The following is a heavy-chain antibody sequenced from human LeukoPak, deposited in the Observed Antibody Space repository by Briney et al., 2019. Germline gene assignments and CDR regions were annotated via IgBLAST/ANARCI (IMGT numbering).Heavy chain of an antibody. J-gene: IGHJ5*02. V-gene: IGHV3-23*01. D-gene: IGHD6-13*01. CDR1: GFAFSSYA. Sequence: RSGGSLRLSCAASGFAFSSYAMSWVRQAPGKGLEWVSAISGSGGSTYYADSVKGRFTISRDNSKNTLYLQMNSLRAEDTAVYYCAKDAGGAAAAENWFDPWGQGTLVTVSS. CDR2: ISGSGGST. CDR3: AKDAGGAAAAENWFDP.